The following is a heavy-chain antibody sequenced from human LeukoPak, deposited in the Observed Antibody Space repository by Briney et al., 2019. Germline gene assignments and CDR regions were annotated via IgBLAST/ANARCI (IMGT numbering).Heavy chain of an antibody. V-gene: IGHV4-34*09. CDR1: GGSFSGYY. CDR2: IYYSGST. J-gene: IGHJ4*02. CDR3: ARGFGIQLWLPTFDY. Sequence: SETLSLTCAVYGGSFSGYYWSWIRQPPGKGLEWIGYIYYSGSTYYNPSLKSRVTISVDTSKNQFSLKLSSVTAADTAVYYCARGFGIQLWLPTFDYWGQGTLVTVSS. D-gene: IGHD5-18*01.